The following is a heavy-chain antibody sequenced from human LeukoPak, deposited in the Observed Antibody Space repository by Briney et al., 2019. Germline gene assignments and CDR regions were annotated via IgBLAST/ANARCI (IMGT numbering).Heavy chain of an antibody. CDR2: ISYDGSNK. CDR1: GFTFSSYG. V-gene: IGHV3-30*03. J-gene: IGHJ4*02. CDR3: ARLAGVHDYSNYGQFDY. D-gene: IGHD4-11*01. Sequence: GGSLRLSCAASGFTFSSYGMHWVRQAPGKGLEWVAVISYDGSNKYYADSVKGRFTISRDNSKNTLYLQMNSLRAEDTAVYYCARLAGVHDYSNYGQFDYWGQGTLVTVSS.